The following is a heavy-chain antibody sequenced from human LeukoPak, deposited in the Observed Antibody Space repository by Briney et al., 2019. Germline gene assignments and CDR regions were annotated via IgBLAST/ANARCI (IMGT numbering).Heavy chain of an antibody. D-gene: IGHD6-13*01. CDR1: AYSFTSYW. Sequence: GQSLKISCKGSAYSFTSYWIVWVRQMPGKGVEWMGIIYPDDSDTRYSPSFQGQVTISADKSINTAYLQWSGLKASDTAMYYCARRLAATTPGTFDIWGQGTMVTVSS. J-gene: IGHJ3*02. V-gene: IGHV5-51*01. CDR3: ARRLAATTPGTFDI. CDR2: IYPDDSDT.